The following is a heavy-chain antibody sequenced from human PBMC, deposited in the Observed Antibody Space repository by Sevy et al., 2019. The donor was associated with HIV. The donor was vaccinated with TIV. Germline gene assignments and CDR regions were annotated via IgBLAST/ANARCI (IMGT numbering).Heavy chain of an antibody. CDR1: GFSFSSYS. CDR2: ISSSSGTI. V-gene: IGHV3-48*01. J-gene: IGHJ4*02. CDR3: ARDDHWAFDY. Sequence: GGSLRLSCVTSGFSFSSYSMNWVRQAPGKGLEWVSYISSSSGTIRYADSVKGGLTISRDNAKNSLFLQMNSLRAEDTAVYYWARDDHWAFDYWGQGALVTVSS. D-gene: IGHD7-27*01.